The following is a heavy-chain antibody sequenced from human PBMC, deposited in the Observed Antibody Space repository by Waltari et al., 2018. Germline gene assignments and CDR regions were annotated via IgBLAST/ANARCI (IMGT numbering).Heavy chain of an antibody. CDR2: INPNRGGT. CDR3: ARTYDILTYYFDY. CDR1: GYTFTGYY. J-gene: IGHJ4*02. V-gene: IGHV1-2*02. Sequence: QVQLVQSGAEVKKPGASVKVSCKASGYTFTGYYMHWVRQAPGQGLEWMGWINPNRGGTNYAQKFQGRVTMTRDTSISTAYMELSRLRSDDTAVYYCARTYDILTYYFDYWGQGTLVTVSS. D-gene: IGHD3-9*01.